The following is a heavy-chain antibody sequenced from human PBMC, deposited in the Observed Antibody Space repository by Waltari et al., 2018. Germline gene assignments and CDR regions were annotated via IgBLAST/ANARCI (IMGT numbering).Heavy chain of an antibody. CDR2: IIPILGIA. D-gene: IGHD3-22*01. CDR3: ARGPRHYYDSSGYCDY. J-gene: IGHJ4*02. Sequence: QVQLVQSGAEVKKPGSSVKVSCKASGGTFSSYAISWVRQAPGQGLEWMGGIIPILGIANYAQKFQGRVTITADKSTSTAYMELSSLRSEDTAVYYCARGPRHYYDSSGYCDYWGQGTLVTVSS. V-gene: IGHV1-69*10. CDR1: GGTFSSYA.